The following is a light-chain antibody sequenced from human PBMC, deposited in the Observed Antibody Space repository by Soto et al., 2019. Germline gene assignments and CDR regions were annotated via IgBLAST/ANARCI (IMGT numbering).Light chain of an antibody. J-gene: IGLJ2*01. V-gene: IGLV4-69*02. Sequence: QLVLTQSPSASASLGASVKLTCTLGSGHTFSAIAWHQQQAQKGPRFLMRVNSDGSHSKGNGIPDRFSGSSSGAERYLTISSLQSEDEADYYCQTWGTGIRVFGGGTKLTVL. CDR3: QTWGTGIRV. CDR1: SGHTFSA. CDR2: VNSDGSH.